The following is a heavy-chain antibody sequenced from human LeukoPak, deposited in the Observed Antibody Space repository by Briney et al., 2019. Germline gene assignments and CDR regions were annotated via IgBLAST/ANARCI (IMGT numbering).Heavy chain of an antibody. J-gene: IGHJ4*02. CDR3: ARTHYDFWSGYYQYYFDY. Sequence: PSETLSLTCTVSGCSISSGYYWGWIRQPPGKGLEWIGSIYHSGSTYYNPSLKSRVTISVDTSKNQFSLKLSSVTAADTAVYYCARTHYDFWSGYYQYYFDYRGQGTLVTVSS. CDR1: GCSISSGYY. V-gene: IGHV4-38-2*02. D-gene: IGHD3-3*01. CDR2: IYHSGST.